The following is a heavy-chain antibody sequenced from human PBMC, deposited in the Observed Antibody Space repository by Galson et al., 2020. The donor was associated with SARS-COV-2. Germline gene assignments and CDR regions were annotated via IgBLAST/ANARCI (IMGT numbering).Heavy chain of an antibody. J-gene: IGHJ6*02. V-gene: IGHV3-11*06. CDR1: GFTFSYNY. Sequence: GGSLRPSCETSGFTFSYNYITRTRHAPVKGLEGVFFIRTFSSYTDYADSMKGRFTISRDNAKNSPDLQMNSLRAEDTSVYYCARGGDIVVVVAATSYGMDVWGQGTTVTVSS. CDR3: ARGGDIVVVVAATSYGMDV. D-gene: IGHD2-15*01. CDR2: IRTFSSYT.